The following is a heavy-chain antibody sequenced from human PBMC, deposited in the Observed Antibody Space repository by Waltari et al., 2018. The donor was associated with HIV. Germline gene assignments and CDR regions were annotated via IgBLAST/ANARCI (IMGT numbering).Heavy chain of an antibody. CDR2: INHSGST. CDR3: ARSSPYPTDCSGGSCATGNWFDP. V-gene: IGHV4-34*01. CDR1: GGSFSGYY. Sequence: QVQLQQWGAGLLKPSETLSLTCAVYGGSFSGYYWSWIRQPPGKGLEWIGEINHSGSTNHNPSLKSRVTISVDTSKNQFSLKLSSVTAADTAVYYCARSSPYPTDCSGGSCATGNWFDPWGQGTLVTVSS. J-gene: IGHJ5*02. D-gene: IGHD2-15*01.